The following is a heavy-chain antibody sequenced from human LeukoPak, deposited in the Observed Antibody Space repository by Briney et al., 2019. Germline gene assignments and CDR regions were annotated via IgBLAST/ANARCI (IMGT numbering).Heavy chain of an antibody. CDR1: GFTFSSYR. D-gene: IGHD1-26*01. V-gene: IGHV3-7*01. Sequence: GGSLRLSCAASGFTFSSYRMSWVRQAPGKGLEWVANIKQDGSEKYYVDSVKGRFTISRDNAKNSLYLQMNSLRAEDTAVYYCARGGYSGSYLVNYFDYWGQGTLVTVSS. CDR3: ARGGYSGSYLVNYFDY. J-gene: IGHJ4*02. CDR2: IKQDGSEK.